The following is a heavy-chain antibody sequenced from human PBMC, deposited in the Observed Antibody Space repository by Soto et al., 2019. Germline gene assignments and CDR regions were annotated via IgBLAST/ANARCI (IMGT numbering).Heavy chain of an antibody. Sequence: SETLSLTGTVSCGSIISYYWSWIRQPPGKGLECIGYIYYSVSTNYNPSLKSRVTISVDTSKNQFSLKLSSVTAADTAVYYCTTARGTYGAEYFQHWGQGTLVTVSS. CDR2: IYYSVST. V-gene: IGHV4-59*01. D-gene: IGHD4-17*01. J-gene: IGHJ1*01. CDR3: TTARGTYGAEYFQH. CDR1: CGSIISYY.